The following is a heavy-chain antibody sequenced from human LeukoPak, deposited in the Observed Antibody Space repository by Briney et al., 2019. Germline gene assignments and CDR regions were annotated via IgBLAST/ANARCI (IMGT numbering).Heavy chain of an antibody. Sequence: GGSLRLSRAASGFTVSSNYMSWARQAPGKGLEWVSVIYSGGSTYYADSVKGRFTISRDNSKNTLYLQMNSLRAEDTAVYYCAREWDDSSGYYNYWGQGTLVTVSS. CDR3: AREWDDSSGYYNY. CDR2: IYSGGST. V-gene: IGHV3-53*01. CDR1: GFTVSSNY. D-gene: IGHD3-22*01. J-gene: IGHJ4*02.